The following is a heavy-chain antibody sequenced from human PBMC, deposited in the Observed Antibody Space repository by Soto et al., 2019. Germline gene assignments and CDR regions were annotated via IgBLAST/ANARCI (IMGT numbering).Heavy chain of an antibody. CDR1: GGSISSGGYY. CDR2: IYYSGST. D-gene: IGHD6-13*01. Sequence: QVQLQESGPGLVKPSQTLSLTCTVSGGSISSGGYYWSWIRQHPGKGLEWIGYIYYSGSTYYNPSLKSRVTISVDTSKNQFALKLSSVTAADTAVYYCATLAAAGYYYYGMDVWGQGTTVTVSS. CDR3: ATLAAAGYYYYGMDV. J-gene: IGHJ6*02. V-gene: IGHV4-31*03.